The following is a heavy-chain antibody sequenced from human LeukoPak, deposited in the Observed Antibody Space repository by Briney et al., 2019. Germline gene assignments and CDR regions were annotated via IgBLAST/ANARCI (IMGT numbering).Heavy chain of an antibody. J-gene: IGHJ5*02. D-gene: IGHD2-21*02. V-gene: IGHV1-69*05. CDR1: GYTFTSYD. CDR3: GRSAVHGRLLFDKVRYNWCDP. CDR2: IIPIFGIA. Sequence: SVKVSCKASGYTFTSYDINWVRQAPGQGLEWMGRIIPIFGIANYAQKFQGRVTITTDESTSTAYMELSSLRSEDTAVYYCGRSAVHGRLLFDKVRYNWCDPWGQGTLVTVYS.